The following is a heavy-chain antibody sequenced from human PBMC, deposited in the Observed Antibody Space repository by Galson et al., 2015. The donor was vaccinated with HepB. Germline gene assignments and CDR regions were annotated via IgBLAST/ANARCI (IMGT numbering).Heavy chain of an antibody. D-gene: IGHD2-2*01. V-gene: IGHV3-48*01. J-gene: IGHJ6*02. CDR3: ARDRMPIVVVPAAMQRYSYYGMDV. CDR2: ISSSSSTI. CDR1: GFTFSSYS. Sequence: SCAASGFTFSSYSMNWVRQAPGKGLEWVSYISSSSSTIYYADSVKGRFTISRDNAKNSLYLQMNSLRAEDTAVYYCARDRMPIVVVPAAMQRYSYYGMDVWGQGTTVTVSS.